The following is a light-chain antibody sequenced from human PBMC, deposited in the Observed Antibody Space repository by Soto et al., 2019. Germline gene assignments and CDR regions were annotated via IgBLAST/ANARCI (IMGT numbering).Light chain of an antibody. CDR3: QQYNNWPPWT. Sequence: DIVMTQSPLSLPVTPGAPASISCRSSQSLLHSSGYNYLDWYLQKPGQSPQLLIYLGSNRASGVPARFSGSGSGTDFTLTIDSLQSEDFAVYFCQQYNNWPPWTFGQGTKVDNK. V-gene: IGKV2-28*01. CDR2: LGS. CDR1: QSLLHSSGYNY. J-gene: IGKJ1*01.